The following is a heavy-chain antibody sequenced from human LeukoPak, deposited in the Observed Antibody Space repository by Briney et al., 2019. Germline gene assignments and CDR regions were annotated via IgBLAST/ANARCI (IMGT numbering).Heavy chain of an antibody. J-gene: IGHJ4*02. CDR2: INHSGST. CDR3: ARGYGYVVHGFDY. Sequence: SETLSLTCAVSGGSFSGHYWSWIRQPPGKGLEWIGEINHSGSTNYNPSLKSRVTISVDTSKNQFSLKLSSVTAADTAVYYCARGYGYVVHGFDYWGQGTLVTVSS. V-gene: IGHV4-34*01. D-gene: IGHD6-13*01. CDR1: GGSFSGHY.